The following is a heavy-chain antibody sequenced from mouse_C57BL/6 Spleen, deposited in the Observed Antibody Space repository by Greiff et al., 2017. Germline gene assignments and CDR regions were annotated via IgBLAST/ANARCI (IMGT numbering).Heavy chain of an antibody. D-gene: IGHD2-4*01. CDR2: ISSGGSYT. J-gene: IGHJ3*01. V-gene: IGHV5-6*01. CDR3: ASPYDYAPIAY. Sequence: EVMLVESGGDLVKPGGSLKLSCAASGFTFSSYGMSWVRQTPDKRLEWVATISSGGSYTYYPDSVKGRFTISRDNAKNTLYLQMSSLKSEDTAMYYCASPYDYAPIAYWGQGTLVTVSA. CDR1: GFTFSSYG.